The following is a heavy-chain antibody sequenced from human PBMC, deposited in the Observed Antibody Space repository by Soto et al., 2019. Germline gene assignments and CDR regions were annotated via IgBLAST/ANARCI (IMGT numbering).Heavy chain of an antibody. D-gene: IGHD3-16*01. V-gene: IGHV3-9*01. Sequence: GGSLRLSCAASGFTFDDYAMHWVRQAPGKGLEWVSGISWNSGSIGYADSVKGRFTISRDNAKNSLYLQMNSLRAEDTALYYCAKGIGGVTPHDAFDIWGQGTMVTVSS. J-gene: IGHJ3*02. CDR3: AKGIGGVTPHDAFDI. CDR1: GFTFDDYA. CDR2: ISWNSGSI.